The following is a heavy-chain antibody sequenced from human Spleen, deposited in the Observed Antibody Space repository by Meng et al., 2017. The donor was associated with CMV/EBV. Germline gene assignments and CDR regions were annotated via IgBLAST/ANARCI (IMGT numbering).Heavy chain of an antibody. CDR2: INPSGGST. CDR3: ARAQLLTAMVYFDY. D-gene: IGHD5-18*01. Sequence: VQLVQSRAEGEKPGALVEVSFKASGYTFTSYYMHWVRQAPGQGLEWMGIINPSGGSTSYAQKFQGRVTMTRDTSTSTVYMELSSLRSEDTAVYYCARAQLLTAMVYFDYWGQGTLVTVSS. CDR1: GYTFTSYY. J-gene: IGHJ4*02. V-gene: IGHV1-46*01.